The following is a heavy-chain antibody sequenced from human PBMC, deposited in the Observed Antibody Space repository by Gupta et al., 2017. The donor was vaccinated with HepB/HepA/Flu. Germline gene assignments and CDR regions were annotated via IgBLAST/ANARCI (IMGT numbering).Heavy chain of an antibody. CDR3: ARGTYYYDSRSPGDYYYGMDV. J-gene: IGHJ6*02. V-gene: IGHV3-30-3*01. CDR2: ISYDGSNK. Sequence: QVQLVESGGGVVQPGRSLRLSCAASGFTFSSYAMHWVRQAPGTGLEWVAVISYDGSNKYYADSVKGRFTISRDNSKNTLYLQMNSLRAEDTAVYYCARGTYYYDSRSPGDYYYGMDVWGQGTTVTVSS. D-gene: IGHD3-22*01. CDR1: GFTFSSYA.